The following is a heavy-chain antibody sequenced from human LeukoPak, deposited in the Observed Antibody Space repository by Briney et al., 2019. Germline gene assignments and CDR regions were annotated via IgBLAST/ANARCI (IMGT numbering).Heavy chain of an antibody. CDR2: IDPNGGGA. CDR1: GYTFTNYY. Sequence: ASVKVSCKASGYTFTNYYMHWVRQAPGQGLEWMGVIDPNGGGASYPQKVQGRVTMIRDTSTSTVYMELSSLRSEDTAVYYCAAWGSSSSPLPGMDVWGQGTTVTVSS. D-gene: IGHD6-13*01. CDR3: AAWGSSSSPLPGMDV. J-gene: IGHJ6*02. V-gene: IGHV1-46*01.